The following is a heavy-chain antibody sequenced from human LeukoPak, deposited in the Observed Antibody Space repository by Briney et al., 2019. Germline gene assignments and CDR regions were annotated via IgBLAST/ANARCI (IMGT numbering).Heavy chain of an antibody. CDR1: GYSFTSYW. CDR2: IYPGDSDT. J-gene: IGHJ4*02. Sequence: PGESLKISCKGFGYSFTSYWIGWVRQMPGKGLEWMGIIYPGDSDTRYRPSFQGQVTISADKSITTAYLQWSSLKASDTAMYYCARGIEAAGVTKFDYWGQGTLVTVSS. V-gene: IGHV5-51*01. CDR3: ARGIEAAGVTKFDY. D-gene: IGHD6-13*01.